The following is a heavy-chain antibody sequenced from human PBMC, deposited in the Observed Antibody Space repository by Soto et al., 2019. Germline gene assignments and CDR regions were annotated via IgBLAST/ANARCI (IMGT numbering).Heavy chain of an antibody. Sequence: QITLKESGPTLVKPTQTLTLTCTFSGFSLTTYGVGVGWIRQPPGQALERLALIYWDDDKRYNPSLKSRLTITKDTSKNQVVLIMTNMDPVDTAIYFCAHRRIHNGDWEGGYFDYWGQGTLVTVSS. J-gene: IGHJ4*02. CDR2: IYWDDDK. CDR3: AHRRIHNGDWEGGYFDY. D-gene: IGHD4-17*01. CDR1: GFSLTTYGVG. V-gene: IGHV2-5*02.